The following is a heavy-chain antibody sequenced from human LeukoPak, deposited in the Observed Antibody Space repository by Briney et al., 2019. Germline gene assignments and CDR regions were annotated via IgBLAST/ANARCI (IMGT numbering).Heavy chain of an antibody. CDR2: INPNSGGT. V-gene: IGHV1-2*02. J-gene: IGHJ4*02. D-gene: IGHD4-23*01. Sequence: ASVKVSCKASGYTFTGYYMHWVRQAPGQGLEWMGWINPNSGGTNYAQKFQGRVTMTRDTSISTAYMELSRLRSDDTAVYYCARVRKNGGRTSFDYWGQGTLVTVSS. CDR3: ARVRKNGGRTSFDY. CDR1: GYTFTGYY.